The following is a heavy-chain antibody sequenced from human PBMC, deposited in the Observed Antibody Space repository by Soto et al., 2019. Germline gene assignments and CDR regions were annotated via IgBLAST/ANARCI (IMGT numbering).Heavy chain of an antibody. V-gene: IGHV1-69*02. CDR3: ASSYSSGYRAFYD. D-gene: IGHD3-10*01. CDR2: VNPIVSMS. Sequence: QVQLVQSGAEVKRPGSSVKVSCKASGDTFNFYSINWVRQAPGRGLEWMGRVNPIVSMSNYAQKFQGRVTMTADKSTSTAYLALSSLRYEDTAIYYCASSYSSGYRAFYDWGQGALVTVSS. J-gene: IGHJ4*02. CDR1: GDTFNFYS.